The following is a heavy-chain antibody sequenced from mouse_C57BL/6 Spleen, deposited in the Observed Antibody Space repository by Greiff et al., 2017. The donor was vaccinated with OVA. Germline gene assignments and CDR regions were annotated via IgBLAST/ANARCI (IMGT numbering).Heavy chain of an antibody. Sequence: QVQLQQSGPGLVQPSQSLSITCTVSGFSFTSYGVHWVRQSPGKGLEWLGVIWSGGSTDSNAAFISRLSISKDNSKSQVFFKMNSLQADDTAIYYCARSSAYYRFDYWGQGTTLTVSS. CDR3: ARSSAYYRFDY. CDR2: IWSGGST. J-gene: IGHJ2*01. CDR1: GFSFTSYG. D-gene: IGHD2-12*01. V-gene: IGHV2-2*01.